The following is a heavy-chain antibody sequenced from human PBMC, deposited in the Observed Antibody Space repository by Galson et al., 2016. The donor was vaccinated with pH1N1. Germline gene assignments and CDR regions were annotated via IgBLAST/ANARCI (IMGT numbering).Heavy chain of an antibody. V-gene: IGHV3-33*01. Sequence: SLRLSCAASGFTFQKYGMHWVRQAPGKGLEWAAVIWGRGSNTDYADSVKGRFTVSRDNSKNTVYLQMDSLRAEDTAVYYCSRGNPPTYTMDSWGQRTPVTVSS. J-gene: IGHJ4*02. CDR3: SRGNPPTYTMDS. CDR1: GFTFQKYG. D-gene: IGHD4-11*01. CDR2: IWGRGSNT.